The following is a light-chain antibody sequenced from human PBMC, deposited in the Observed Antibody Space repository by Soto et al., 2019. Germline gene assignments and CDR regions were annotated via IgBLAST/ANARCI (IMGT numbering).Light chain of an antibody. CDR3: SSYTPSITLL. V-gene: IGLV1-47*01. CDR2: LND. Sequence: QSVLTQAPSVSGTPGQRVTISCSGSTSNIGSNYVYWYQQLSGTAPKLLMFLNDQRPSGVPDRFSGSRSGNTASLTISGLQAEDEAHYYCSSYTPSITLLFGGGTQLTVL. J-gene: IGLJ2*01. CDR1: TSNIGSNY.